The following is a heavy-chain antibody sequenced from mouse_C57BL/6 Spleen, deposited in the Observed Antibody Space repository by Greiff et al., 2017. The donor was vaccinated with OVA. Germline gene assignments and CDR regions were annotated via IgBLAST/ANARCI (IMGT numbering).Heavy chain of an antibody. CDR3: AREGDYDGYYAMDY. Sequence: EVMLVESGGGLVKPGGSLKLSCAASGFTFSDYGMHWVRQAPEQGLEWVAYISSGSSTIYYADTVKGRFTISRDNAKNTLFLQMTSLRSEDTAMYYGAREGDYDGYYAMDYWGQGTSVTVSS. D-gene: IGHD2-4*01. CDR1: GFTFSDYG. CDR2: ISSGSSTI. V-gene: IGHV5-17*01. J-gene: IGHJ4*01.